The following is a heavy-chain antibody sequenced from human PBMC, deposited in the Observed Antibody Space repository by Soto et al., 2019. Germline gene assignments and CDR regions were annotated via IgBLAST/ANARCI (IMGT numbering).Heavy chain of an antibody. CDR3: ARDFSDPAQRCYYVGMDV. CDR2: IWYNGSNK. V-gene: IGHV3-33*01. D-gene: IGHD1-1*01. J-gene: IGHJ6*02. CDR1: GFTFSSSG. Sequence: QVQLVESGGGVVQPGRSLRLSCVVSGFTFSSSGMHLVRQAPGKGPEWVAVIWYNGSNKYYGDSVKGRFTISRDNSKNTLYLEMHSLRAEDTAVYYCARDFSDPAQRCYYVGMDVWGQGTTVTGSS.